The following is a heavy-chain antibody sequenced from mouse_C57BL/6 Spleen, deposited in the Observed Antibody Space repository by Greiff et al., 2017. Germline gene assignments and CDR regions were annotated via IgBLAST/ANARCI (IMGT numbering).Heavy chain of an antibody. CDR1: GYTFTSYW. J-gene: IGHJ1*03. D-gene: IGHD1-1*01. CDR3: ARITTVVDWYFDV. CDR2: IHPNSGST. Sequence: QVQLQQPGAELVKPGASVTLSCKASGYTFTSYWMHWVKQRPGQGLEWIGMIHPNSGSTNYNEKFKSKATLTVDKSSSTAYMQLSSLTSEDSAVYYCARITTVVDWYFDVWGTGTTVTVSS. V-gene: IGHV1-64*01.